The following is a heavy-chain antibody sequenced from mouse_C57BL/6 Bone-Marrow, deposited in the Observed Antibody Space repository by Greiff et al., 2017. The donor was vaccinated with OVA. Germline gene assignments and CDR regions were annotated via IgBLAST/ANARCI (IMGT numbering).Heavy chain of an antibody. CDR1: GYTFTSYW. D-gene: IGHD1-1*01. CDR2: IYPGNSDT. CDR3: TILLLRSYWYFDV. J-gene: IGHJ1*03. V-gene: IGHV1-5*01. Sequence: EVQLQQSGTVLARPGASVKMSCKTSGYTFTSYWMHWVKQRPGQGLEWIGAIYPGNSDTSYNQKFKGKAKLTAVTSASTAYMELSSLTNEDSAVYYCTILLLRSYWYFDVWGTGTTVTVSS.